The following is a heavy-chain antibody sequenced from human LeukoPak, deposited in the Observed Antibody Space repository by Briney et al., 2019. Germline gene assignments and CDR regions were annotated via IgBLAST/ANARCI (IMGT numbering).Heavy chain of an antibody. CDR2: IYYSGST. J-gene: IGHJ5*02. D-gene: IGHD3-16*01. CDR3: ARDLYTKTLNSGWFDP. Sequence: PSETLSLTCTVSGGSISTDHWSWIRQPPGKGLEWIGYIYYSGSTNYNPSLKSRVTISVDTSKNQFSLKLSSVTAADTAVYYCARDLYTKTLNSGWFDPWGQGTLVTVSS. V-gene: IGHV4-59*01. CDR1: GGSISTDH.